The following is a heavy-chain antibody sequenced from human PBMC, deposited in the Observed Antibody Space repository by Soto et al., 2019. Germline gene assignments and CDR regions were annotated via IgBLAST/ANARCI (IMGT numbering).Heavy chain of an antibody. Sequence: QVQLQESGPGLVNPSEPLSLTCTVPGGSFSSGGNYWGWTRQPPGKGRKWIGYVYYSGTTNYNPSLKSRVTISVDTSRNQFSLKLSSVTAADTAVYYCARDYRGYTTGYAFDIWGQGTMVTVSS. CDR3: ARDYRGYTTGYAFDI. J-gene: IGHJ3*02. D-gene: IGHD5-18*01. V-gene: IGHV4-61*08. CDR2: VYYSGTT. CDR1: GGSFSSGGNY.